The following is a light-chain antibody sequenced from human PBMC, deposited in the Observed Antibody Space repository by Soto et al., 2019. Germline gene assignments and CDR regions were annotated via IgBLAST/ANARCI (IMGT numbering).Light chain of an antibody. J-gene: IGKJ1*01. CDR2: AAS. CDR1: QSITIY. V-gene: IGKV1-39*01. Sequence: DIKITQSPSSLSASVGDRVTITCRASQSITIYLNWYPQKPGKAPKLLIYAASSLQSGVPSRFSGSGSGTGFTLTISSLQPEDVATDYCQQSYSTTRTFGQGTKVDIK. CDR3: QQSYSTTRT.